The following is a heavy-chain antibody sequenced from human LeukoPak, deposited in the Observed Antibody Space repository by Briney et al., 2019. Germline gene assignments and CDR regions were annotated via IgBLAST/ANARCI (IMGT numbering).Heavy chain of an antibody. V-gene: IGHV1-69*01. CDR3: ASFLGEGCSSTSCYIASWFDP. CDR2: IIPIFGTA. D-gene: IGHD2-2*02. Sequence: SVKVSCKASGGTFSSYAISLVRQAPGRGLEWMGGIIPIFGTANCAQKFQGRVTITADESTSTAYMELSSLRSEDTAVYYCASFLGEGCSSTSCYIASWFDPWGQGTLVTVSS. J-gene: IGHJ5*02. CDR1: GGTFSSYA.